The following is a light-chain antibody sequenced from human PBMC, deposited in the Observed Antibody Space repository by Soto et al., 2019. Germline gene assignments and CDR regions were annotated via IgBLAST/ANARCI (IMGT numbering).Light chain of an antibody. CDR1: QSVSSN. Sequence: EVVMTQSPATLSVSPGERSTLSCRASQSVSSNVAWYQQKPGQAPRLLIYDASTRATGIPARFSGSGSGTEFTLTISSLQSEDFAGFYCHQYNDWPPAFGQGTKVDI. CDR2: DAS. J-gene: IGKJ1*01. CDR3: HQYNDWPPA. V-gene: IGKV3-15*01.